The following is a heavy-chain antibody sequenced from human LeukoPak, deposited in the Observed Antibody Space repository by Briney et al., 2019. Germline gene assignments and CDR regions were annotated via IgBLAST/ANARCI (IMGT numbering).Heavy chain of an antibody. J-gene: IGHJ6*03. D-gene: IGHD3-22*01. CDR1: GFTFSSYW. CDR2: INSDGSST. CDR3: ARDHYYDSSGYYFYYYYYMDV. V-gene: IGHV3-74*01. Sequence: GGSLRLSCAASGFTFSSYWMHWVRQAPGKGLVWVSRINSDGSSTSYADSVKGRFTISRDNAKNTLYLQMNSLRAEDTAVYYCARDHYYDSSGYYFYYYYYMDVWGKGTTVTVSS.